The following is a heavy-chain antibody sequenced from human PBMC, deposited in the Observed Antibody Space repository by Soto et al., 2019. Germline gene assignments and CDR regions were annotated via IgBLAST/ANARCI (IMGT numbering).Heavy chain of an antibody. CDR3: ARSLPVYYDSSDYPTGYYGMDV. J-gene: IGHJ6*02. Sequence: PSETLSLTCTVSGGSISCHYWSWIRQPPGKGLEWIGYIFDSGSTNYNPSLKSRVTISVDTSKNHFSLKLSSVTAADTAVYYCARSLPVYYDSSDYPTGYYGMDVWGQGTTVTVSS. CDR2: IFDSGST. CDR1: GGSISCHY. V-gene: IGHV4-59*11. D-gene: IGHD3-22*01.